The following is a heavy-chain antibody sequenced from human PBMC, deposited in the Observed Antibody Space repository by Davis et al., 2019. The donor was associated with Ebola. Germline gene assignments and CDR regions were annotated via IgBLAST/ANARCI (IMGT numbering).Heavy chain of an antibody. J-gene: IGHJ4*02. Sequence: GESLKISCAASGFTFSSYAMSWVRQAPGKGLEWVSSISGSGDSTYYADSVKGRFTISRDNSKNTLNMQMNSLRVEDTAVYYCATRGSSREFDYWGQGTLVSVS. CDR2: ISGSGDST. CDR3: ATRGSSREFDY. V-gene: IGHV3-23*01. CDR1: GFTFSSYA. D-gene: IGHD6-13*01.